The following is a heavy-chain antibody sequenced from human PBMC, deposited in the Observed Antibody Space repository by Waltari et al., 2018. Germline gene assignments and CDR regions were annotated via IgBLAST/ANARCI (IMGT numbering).Heavy chain of an antibody. CDR1: GYTLTELS. Sequence: QVQLVQSGAEVKKPGASVKVSCKVSGYTLTELSMHWVRQAPGKGLGWMGGFDPEDGETIYAQKFQGRVTMTEDTSTDTAYMELSSLRSEDTAVYYCATDSGFWSGYGYYYYYYMDVWGKGTTVTVSS. D-gene: IGHD3-3*01. V-gene: IGHV1-24*01. J-gene: IGHJ6*03. CDR3: ATDSGFWSGYGYYYYYYMDV. CDR2: FDPEDGET.